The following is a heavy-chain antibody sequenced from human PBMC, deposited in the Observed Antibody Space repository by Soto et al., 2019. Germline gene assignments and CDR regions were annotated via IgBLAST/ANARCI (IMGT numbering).Heavy chain of an antibody. V-gene: IGHV1-69*13. CDR3: AIGSIVATSYYYYYGMDV. CDR1: GGTFSSYA. J-gene: IGHJ6*02. D-gene: IGHD5-12*01. CDR2: IIPIFGTA. Sequence: SVKVSCKASGGTFSSYAISWVRQAPGQGLEWMGGIIPIFGTANYAQKFQGRVTITADESTSTAYMELSSLRSEDTAVYYCAIGSIVATSYYYYYGMDVWGQGTTVTVSS.